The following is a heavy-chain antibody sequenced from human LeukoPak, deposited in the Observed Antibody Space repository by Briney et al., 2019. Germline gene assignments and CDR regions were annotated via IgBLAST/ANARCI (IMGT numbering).Heavy chain of an antibody. Sequence: SETLSLTCTVSGGSISSYYWSWIRQPPGKGLEWIGYIYYSGSTNYNPSLKSRVTISVDTSKNQFSLKLSSVTAADTAVYYCARSKTPPYYYGTDVWGQGTTVTVSS. V-gene: IGHV4-59*01. J-gene: IGHJ6*02. CDR1: GGSISSYY. CDR2: IYYSGST. CDR3: ARSKTPPYYYGTDV.